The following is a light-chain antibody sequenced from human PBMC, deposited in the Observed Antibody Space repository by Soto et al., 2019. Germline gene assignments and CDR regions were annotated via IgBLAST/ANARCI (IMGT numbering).Light chain of an antibody. CDR1: QSVSRN. CDR2: GVS. CDR3: QQYYYWPPWT. J-gene: IGKJ1*01. Sequence: EIVMTQSPATLSVSPGERATLFCRASQSVSRNLAWHQQKPGQAPRLLIYGVSNRATGVPARFSGSGSGTEFTLTISSLQSEDFAVYYCQQYYYWPPWTFGQGTKVDI. V-gene: IGKV3-15*01.